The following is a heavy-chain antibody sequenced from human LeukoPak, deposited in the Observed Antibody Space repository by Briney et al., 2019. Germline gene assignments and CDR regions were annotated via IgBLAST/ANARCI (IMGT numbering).Heavy chain of an antibody. V-gene: IGHV3-53*01. CDR2: IYSGGST. CDR1: GFTVSNNY. Sequence: GGSLRLSCAASGFTVSNNYISWVRQAPGKGLEWVSVIYSGGSTKYADSVKARFTISRDNSKNTVYLQMNSPRADDTAVYYCARATLDNWGQGTLVTVSS. CDR3: ARATLDN. J-gene: IGHJ4*02.